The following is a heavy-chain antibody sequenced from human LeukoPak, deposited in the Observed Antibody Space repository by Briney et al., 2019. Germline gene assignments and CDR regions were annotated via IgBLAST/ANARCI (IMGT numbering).Heavy chain of an antibody. CDR1: GFTFSSYE. CDR3: AKDPVPYYYDSSGHAFDY. J-gene: IGHJ4*02. CDR2: ISGSGGST. Sequence: PGGSLRLSCAASGFTFSSYEMNWVRQAPGKGLEWVSAISGSGGSTYYADSVKGRFTISRDNSKNTLYLQMNSLRAEDTAVYYCAKDPVPYYYDSSGHAFDYWGQGTLVTVSS. D-gene: IGHD3-22*01. V-gene: IGHV3-23*01.